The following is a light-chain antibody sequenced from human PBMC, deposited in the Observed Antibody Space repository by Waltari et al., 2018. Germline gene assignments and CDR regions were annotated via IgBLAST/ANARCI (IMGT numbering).Light chain of an antibody. Sequence: DILMTQFPDSLAVSLGERATINCKSSQSVLSTSNDRNYLAWYQQKPRQPPRLLIYRASTRESGVPDRFSGSGSRTDFTLTISSLQAEDVAVYYCQQYYSTPTFGPGTKVDI. CDR3: QQYYSTPT. J-gene: IGKJ3*01. V-gene: IGKV4-1*01. CDR2: RAS. CDR1: QSVLSTSNDRNY.